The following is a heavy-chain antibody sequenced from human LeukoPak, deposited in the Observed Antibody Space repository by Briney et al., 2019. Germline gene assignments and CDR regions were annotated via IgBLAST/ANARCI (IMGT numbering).Heavy chain of an antibody. Sequence: PSETLSLTCTVSGGSINSYYWTWIRQPPGKGLEWIGYIYNSGSTNYNPSLKSRVSLSVDTSKNQFSLKLSSVTAADTAVYYCARDPGDYWGQGTLVTVSS. CDR2: IYNSGST. CDR3: ARDPGDY. J-gene: IGHJ4*02. D-gene: IGHD3-10*01. V-gene: IGHV4-59*01. CDR1: GGSINSYY.